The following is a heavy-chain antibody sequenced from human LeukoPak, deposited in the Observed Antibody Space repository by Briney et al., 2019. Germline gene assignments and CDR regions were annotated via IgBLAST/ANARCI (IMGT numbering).Heavy chain of an antibody. CDR2: ISSSSSYI. CDR3: ARDRWYYYGSGNPYFDY. Sequence: GGSLRLSCAASGFTFSSYSMNWVRQAPGKGLEWVSSISSSSSYIYYADSVKGRFTISRDNAKNSLYLQMNSLRAEDTAVYYCARDRWYYYGSGNPYFDYWGQGTLVTVSS. CDR1: GFTFSSYS. D-gene: IGHD3-10*01. J-gene: IGHJ4*02. V-gene: IGHV3-21*01.